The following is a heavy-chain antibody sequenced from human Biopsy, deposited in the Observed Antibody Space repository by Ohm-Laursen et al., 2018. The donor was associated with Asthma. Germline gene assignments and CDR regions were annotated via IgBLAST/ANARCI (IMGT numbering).Heavy chain of an antibody. CDR3: AVYSSGGFDY. Sequence: SQTLSLTWAVSGDSIRRDYWSWIRQPPGRGLEWVGYIYYSGSTNYNPSLKSRITISVDASKNQFSLKLNSVTAADTAIYYCAVYSSGGFDYWGQGSLVTVSS. D-gene: IGHD6-6*01. CDR2: IYYSGST. J-gene: IGHJ4*02. V-gene: IGHV4-59*03. CDR1: GDSIRRDY.